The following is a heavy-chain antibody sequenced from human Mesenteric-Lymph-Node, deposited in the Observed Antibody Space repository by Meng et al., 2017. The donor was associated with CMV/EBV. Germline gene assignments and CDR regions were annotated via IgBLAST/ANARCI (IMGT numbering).Heavy chain of an antibody. D-gene: IGHD6-19*01. CDR2: NYCSGSN. CDR3: ARGGGCGDFDY. CDR1: GGSISSGDYY. J-gene: IGHJ4*02. V-gene: IGHV4-31*11. Sequence: CAVAGGSISSGDYYWGWSRQHPRKGLEWSGNNYCSGSNYYTPSLKSRVTIAVDTSKNQFSLKLSSVTAADTAVYYCARGGGCGDFDYWGQGTLVTVSS.